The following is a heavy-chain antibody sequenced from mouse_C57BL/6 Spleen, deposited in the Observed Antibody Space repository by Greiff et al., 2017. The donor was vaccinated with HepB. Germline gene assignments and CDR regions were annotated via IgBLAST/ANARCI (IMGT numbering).Heavy chain of an antibody. D-gene: IGHD3-2*02. J-gene: IGHJ2*01. Sequence: VQLKESGGGLVKPGGSLKLSCAASGFTFSSYAMSWVRQTPEKRLEWVATISDGGSYTYYPDNVKGRFTISRDNAKNNLYLQMSHLKSEDTAMYYCARDSSGYSYYFDYWGQGTTLTVSS. CDR2: ISDGGSYT. CDR1: GFTFSSYA. V-gene: IGHV5-4*01. CDR3: ARDSSGYSYYFDY.